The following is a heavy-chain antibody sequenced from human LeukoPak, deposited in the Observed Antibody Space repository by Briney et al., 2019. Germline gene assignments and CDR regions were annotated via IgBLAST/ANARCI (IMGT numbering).Heavy chain of an antibody. J-gene: IGHJ4*02. CDR3: ASLVDTAMVTGY. V-gene: IGHV1-69*01. CDR1: GGTFSSYA. CDR2: IIPIFGTA. Sequence: ASVKVSCKASGGTFSSYAISWVRQAPGQGLEWMGGIIPIFGTANYAQKFQGRVTITADESTSTAYMVLSSLRSEDTAVYYCASLVDTAMVTGYWGQGTLVTVSS. D-gene: IGHD5-18*01.